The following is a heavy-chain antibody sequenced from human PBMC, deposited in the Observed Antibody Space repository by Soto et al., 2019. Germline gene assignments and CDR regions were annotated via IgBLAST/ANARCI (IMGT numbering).Heavy chain of an antibody. V-gene: IGHV3-33*01. Sequence: QVQLVESGGGVVQPGRSLRLSCAASGFAFSSFGMHWVRQAPDKGLEWVALVGYDGSDKYYGDSVKGRFTISRDYSENTVYLQMDSLRVEDTAIYFCARYCSGGRCSEGGLDFWGQGTLVTVSS. D-gene: IGHD2-15*01. CDR1: GFAFSSFG. CDR2: VGYDGSDK. CDR3: ARYCSGGRCSEGGLDF. J-gene: IGHJ4*02.